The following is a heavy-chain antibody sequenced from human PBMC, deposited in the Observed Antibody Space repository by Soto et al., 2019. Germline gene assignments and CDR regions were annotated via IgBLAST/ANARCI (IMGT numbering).Heavy chain of an antibody. V-gene: IGHV4-59*01. CDR3: ARGMYDSSGFSNPFDI. J-gene: IGHJ3*02. CDR2: IYYSGSV. D-gene: IGHD3-22*01. CDR1: GVSISSSY. Sequence: SGTLSLTCTVSGVSISSSYWSWIRQSPGKEMQWIGYIYYSGSVKYNPSLNSRVTISADMSRNQLSLRVTPVTAADTALYYCARGMYDSSGFSNPFDIWGQGTMVTVSS.